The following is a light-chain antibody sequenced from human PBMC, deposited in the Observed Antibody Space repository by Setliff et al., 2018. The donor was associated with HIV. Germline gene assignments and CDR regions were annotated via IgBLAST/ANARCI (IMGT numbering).Light chain of an antibody. J-gene: IGKJ1*01. V-gene: IGKV3-15*01. CDR3: QQYNNWPPGRT. CDR1: PSVSSN. CDR2: GAS. Sequence: EIVMTQSPATLSVSPGERATLSCRASPSVSSNLAWYQQKPGQAPRLLIYGASTRATGIPARFSGSGSGTEFTLTISSMQSEYFAVYYCQQYNNWPPGRTFGQGTKV.